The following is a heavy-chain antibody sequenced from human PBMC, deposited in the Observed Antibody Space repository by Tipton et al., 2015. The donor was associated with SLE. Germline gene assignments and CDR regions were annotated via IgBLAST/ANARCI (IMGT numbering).Heavy chain of an antibody. CDR3: ARHHRLVAAGTGHFHH. Sequence: TLSLTCAVSGGSIRSSNWWSWVRQPPGKGLEWIGEIHHSGSTNSNPSLKSRFTISVDKSKNQFSLKLSSVTVADTAVYFCARHHRLVAAGTGHFHHWGQGTLVTVSS. V-gene: IGHV4-4*01. J-gene: IGHJ1*01. D-gene: IGHD2-15*01. CDR2: IHHSGST. CDR1: GGSIRSSNW.